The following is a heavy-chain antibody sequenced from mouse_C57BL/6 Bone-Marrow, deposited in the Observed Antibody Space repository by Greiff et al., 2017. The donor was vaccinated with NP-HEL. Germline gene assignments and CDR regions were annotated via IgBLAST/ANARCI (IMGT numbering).Heavy chain of an antibody. D-gene: IGHD1-1*01. J-gene: IGHJ2*01. CDR1: GYTFTDYY. CDR3: ARVTTVPHFDY. Sequence: VQLQQSGPELVKPGASVKISCKASGYTFTDYYMNWVKQTHGKSLEWIGDINPNNGGTSYNQKFKGKATLTVDKSSSTAYMELRSLTSEDSAVYYCARVTTVPHFDYWGQGTTLTVSS. CDR2: INPNNGGT. V-gene: IGHV1-26*01.